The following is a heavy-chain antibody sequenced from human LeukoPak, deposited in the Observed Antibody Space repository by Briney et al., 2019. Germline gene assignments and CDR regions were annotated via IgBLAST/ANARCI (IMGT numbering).Heavy chain of an antibody. CDR3: AKRDFYDSSGYAALFQH. CDR2: ISYDGSNK. CDR1: GFTFSSYA. D-gene: IGHD3-22*01. Sequence: GGSLRLSCAASGFTFSSYAMHWVRQAPGKGLEWVEVISYDGSNKYYADSVKGRFTISRDNSKNTLYLQMNSLRAEDTAVYYCAKRDFYDSSGYAALFQHWGQGTLVTVSS. J-gene: IGHJ1*01. V-gene: IGHV3-30-3*02.